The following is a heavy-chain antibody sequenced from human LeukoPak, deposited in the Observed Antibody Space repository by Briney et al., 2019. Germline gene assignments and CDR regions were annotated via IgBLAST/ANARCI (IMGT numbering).Heavy chain of an antibody. CDR2: IRSKAYGGTT. D-gene: IGHD1-26*01. Sequence: SCKASGYTFGDYAMSWFRQAPGKGLEWVGFIRSKAYGGTTEYAASVKGRFTISRDDSKSIAYLQMNSLKTEDTAVYYCTSGSYYDNYFDYWGQGTLVTVSS. V-gene: IGHV3-49*03. CDR1: GYTFGDYA. CDR3: TSGSYYDNYFDY. J-gene: IGHJ4*02.